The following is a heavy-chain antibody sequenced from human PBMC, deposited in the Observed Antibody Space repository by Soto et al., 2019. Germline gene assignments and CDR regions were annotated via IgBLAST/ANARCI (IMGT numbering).Heavy chain of an antibody. J-gene: IGHJ4*02. CDR2: IYYSVST. V-gene: IGHV4-39*01. D-gene: IGHD2-15*01. CDR3: ARRKGYCSGDSCRIDD. CDR1: GGSISSSSYY. Sequence: SETLSLTCTVSGGSISSSSYYWGWIRQPPGKGLEWIGSIYYSVSTYYNLSLKSRVTISVDTSKNQFSMKMSSVTAADTAVYLCARRKGYCSGDSCRIDDWGQGTLVTVS.